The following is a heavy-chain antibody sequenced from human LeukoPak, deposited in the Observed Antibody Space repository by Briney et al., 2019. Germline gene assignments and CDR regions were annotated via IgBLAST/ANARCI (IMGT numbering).Heavy chain of an antibody. D-gene: IGHD6-6*01. CDR1: GFTFSSYA. V-gene: IGHV3-48*03. CDR3: ARGPSIAARYDAFDI. CDR2: ISRSGSTI. J-gene: IGHJ3*02. Sequence: GGSLRLSCAASGFTFSSYAMNWVRQAPGKGLEWVSYISRSGSTIYYADSVKGRFTISRDNAKNSVYLPVISLRAEDTAVYYCARGPSIAARYDAFDIWGQGTMVTVSS.